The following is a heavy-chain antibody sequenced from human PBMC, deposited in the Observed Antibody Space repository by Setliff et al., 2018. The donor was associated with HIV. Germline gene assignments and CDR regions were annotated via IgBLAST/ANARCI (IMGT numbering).Heavy chain of an antibody. V-gene: IGHV3-30*02. CDR1: GFTFSSYA. CDR3: AKQTVSSSWSNWFDP. Sequence: GGSLRLSCEASGFTFSSYAMHWVRQAPGKGLEWVAFLRFDGSNQYYADSVKGRFTISRDNSRNTLYLQMHSLTPEDTAVYYCAKQTVSSSWSNWFDPWGQGTLVTVSS. CDR2: LRFDGSNQ. J-gene: IGHJ5*02. D-gene: IGHD6-13*01.